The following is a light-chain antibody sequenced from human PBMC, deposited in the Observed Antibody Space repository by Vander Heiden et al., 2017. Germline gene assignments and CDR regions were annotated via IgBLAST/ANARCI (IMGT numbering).Light chain of an antibody. Sequence: EIVLTQSPGTLSVSPGERATLSCRASQSHSRGYLAWYQQKPGQAPRLLIYDTSNRATGIPDRFSGSGSGTDFTLTISRLEPEDFAIYYCQQYGNSRTFGQGTKVEIK. CDR3: QQYGNSRT. CDR1: QSHSRGY. J-gene: IGKJ1*01. CDR2: DTS. V-gene: IGKV3-20*01.